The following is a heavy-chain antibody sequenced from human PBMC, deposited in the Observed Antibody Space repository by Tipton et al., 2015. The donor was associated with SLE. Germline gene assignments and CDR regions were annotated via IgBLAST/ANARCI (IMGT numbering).Heavy chain of an antibody. CDR2: IYYSGST. CDR3: AREGGQQLVSFDY. V-gene: IGHV4-59*01. J-gene: IGHJ4*02. D-gene: IGHD6-13*01. Sequence: LRLSCTVSGGSISSYYWSWIRQPPGKGLEWIGYIYYSGSTNYNPSLKSRVTISVDTSKNRISLKLSSVTSADTAVYYCAREGGQQLVSFDYWGQGTLVTVSS. CDR1: GGSISSYY.